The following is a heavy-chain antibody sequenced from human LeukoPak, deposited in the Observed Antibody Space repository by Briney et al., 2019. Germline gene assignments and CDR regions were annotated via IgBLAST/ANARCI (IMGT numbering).Heavy chain of an antibody. V-gene: IGHV4-59*08. CDR3: ARGATVTGGDY. D-gene: IGHD4-17*01. J-gene: IGHJ4*02. CDR2: IYYSGNT. CDR1: GGSISSYY. Sequence: SETLSLTCTVSGGSISSYYWSWIRQPPGEGLEWIGYIYYSGNTNYNPSLKSRVTISVDTSKNQFSLKPSSVTAADTAVYYCARGATVTGGDYWGQGTLVTVSS.